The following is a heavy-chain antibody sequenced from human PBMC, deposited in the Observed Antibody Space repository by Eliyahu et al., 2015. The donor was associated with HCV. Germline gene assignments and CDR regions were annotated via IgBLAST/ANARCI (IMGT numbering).Heavy chain of an antibody. CDR3: AKRGSSYYYGMDV. V-gene: IGHV3-23*01. Sequence: EVQLLESGGGLIQPGGSLRLSCAASGFTFNNYAMDWVRQAPGKGLGWVSSIIASGGNTYYADSVKGRFTISRDNSKGTLYLQMNGLRADDTAIYYCAKRGSSYYYGMDVWGQGTTVTVSS. CDR1: GFTFNNYA. J-gene: IGHJ6*02. CDR2: IIASGGNT.